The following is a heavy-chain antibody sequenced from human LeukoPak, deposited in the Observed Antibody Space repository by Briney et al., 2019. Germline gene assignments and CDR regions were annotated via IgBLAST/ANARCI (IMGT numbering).Heavy chain of an antibody. V-gene: IGHV4-59*12. D-gene: IGHD4-23*01. CDR1: GGSISSYY. Sequence: PSETLSLTCTVSGGSISSYYWSWIRQPPGKGLEWIGYIYYSGSTNYNPSLKSRVTISVDTSKNQFSLQLNSVTPEDTAVYYCAAGHSIDYYYYMDVWGKGTTVTVSS. CDR3: AAGHSIDYYYYMDV. CDR2: IYYSGST. J-gene: IGHJ6*03.